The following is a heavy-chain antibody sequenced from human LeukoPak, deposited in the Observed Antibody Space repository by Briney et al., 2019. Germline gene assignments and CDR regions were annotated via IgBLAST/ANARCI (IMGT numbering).Heavy chain of an antibody. Sequence: GGSLRLSCAASGFTVSSNYMSWVRQAPGKGLEWVSVIYSGGSTYYADSVKGRFTISRDNSKNTLYLQMNSLRAEDTAVYYCARDADGDYVVYGGQGTLVTVSS. CDR3: ARDADGDYVVY. CDR2: IYSGGST. J-gene: IGHJ4*02. CDR1: GFTVSSNY. V-gene: IGHV3-53*01. D-gene: IGHD4-17*01.